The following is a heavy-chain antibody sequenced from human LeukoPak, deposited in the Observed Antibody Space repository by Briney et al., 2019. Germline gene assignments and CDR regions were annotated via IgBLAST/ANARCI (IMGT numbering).Heavy chain of an antibody. J-gene: IGHJ4*02. Sequence: SETLSLTCTVSGGSISSSSYYWGWIRQPPGKGLEWIGSIYYSGSTYYNPSLKSRVTISVDTSKNQFSLKLSSVTAADTAAYYCVRARVGRGLAPFRYWGQGTLVTVSS. D-gene: IGHD6-19*01. V-gene: IGHV4-39*07. CDR1: GGSISSSSYY. CDR3: VRARVGRGLAPFRY. CDR2: IYYSGST.